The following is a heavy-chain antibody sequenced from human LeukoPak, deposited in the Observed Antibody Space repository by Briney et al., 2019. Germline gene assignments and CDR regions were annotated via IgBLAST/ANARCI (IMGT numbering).Heavy chain of an antibody. V-gene: IGHV3-21*04. J-gene: IGHJ5*02. CDR2: ISPTSDFI. D-gene: IGHD3-16*01. CDR3: APQLWDHPRP. CDR1: GFSFITYN. Sequence: GGSLRLSCAASGFSFITYNMNWVRQAPGKGLEWVSSISPTSDFIFYADSVKGRFTISRDNAKNSLYLQMNSLRAEDTAVYYCAPQLWDHPRPWGQGTLVIVSS.